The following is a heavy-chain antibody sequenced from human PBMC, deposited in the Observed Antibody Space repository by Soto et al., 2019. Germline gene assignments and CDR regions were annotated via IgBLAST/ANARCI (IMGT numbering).Heavy chain of an antibody. Sequence: QVQLVQSGAEVKKPGASVKVSCKASGYTFTSYDINWVRQATGQGLEWMGWMNPNSGNTGYAQKFQGRVTMTRNTSIRTAYMELSSLSSEDTAVYYWASRCKELFGGYYYYYGMDVWGQGTTVTVSS. D-gene: IGHD3-10*01. CDR2: MNPNSGNT. V-gene: IGHV1-8*01. CDR3: ASRCKELFGGYYYYYGMDV. CDR1: GYTFTSYD. J-gene: IGHJ6*02.